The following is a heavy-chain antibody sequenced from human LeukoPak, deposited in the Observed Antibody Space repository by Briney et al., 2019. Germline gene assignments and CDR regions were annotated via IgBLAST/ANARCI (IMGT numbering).Heavy chain of an antibody. J-gene: IGHJ4*02. Sequence: GSLGLSCAASGFTFSSYASSWVRQAPGKGLEWVSGISASGGTTYHAGSVKGRFTISRDNSKNTLYLQMNNLRAEDTAVYYCATGRDGYFPLGGKWGQGTLVTVSS. CDR1: GFTFSSYA. CDR3: ATGRDGYFPLGGK. V-gene: IGHV3-23*01. CDR2: ISASGGTT. D-gene: IGHD5-24*01.